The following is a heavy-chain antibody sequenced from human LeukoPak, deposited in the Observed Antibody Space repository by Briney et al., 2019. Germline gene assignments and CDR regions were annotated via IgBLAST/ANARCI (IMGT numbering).Heavy chain of an antibody. D-gene: IGHD3-10*01. V-gene: IGHV4-34*01. CDR2: INHSGST. Sequence: KPSETLSLTCAVYGGSFSGYYWSWIRQPPGKGLEWIGEINHSGSTNYNPSLKSRVTISVDTSKNQFSLKLSSVTAADTAVYYCARVPGITMEQIDYWDQGTLVTVSS. J-gene: IGHJ4*02. CDR3: ARVPGITMEQIDY. CDR1: GGSFSGYY.